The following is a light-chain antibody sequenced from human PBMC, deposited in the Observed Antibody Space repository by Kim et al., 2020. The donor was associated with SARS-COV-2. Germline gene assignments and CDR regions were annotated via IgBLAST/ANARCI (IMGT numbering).Light chain of an antibody. Sequence: GQSITIAGTGTSSDVGSYNLVSWYQQHPGKAPKLMIYEVSKRPSGVSNRFSGSKSGNTASLTISGLQAEDEADYYCCSYAGSSTWVFGGGTKLTVL. CDR1: SSDVGSYNL. V-gene: IGLV2-23*02. J-gene: IGLJ3*02. CDR3: CSYAGSSTWV. CDR2: EVS.